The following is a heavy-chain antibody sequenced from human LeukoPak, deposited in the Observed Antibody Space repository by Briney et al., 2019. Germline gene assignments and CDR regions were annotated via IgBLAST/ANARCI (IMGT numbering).Heavy chain of an antibody. CDR2: IYTDWSST. J-gene: IGHJ6*03. CDR1: GFTFSNYW. CDR3: ARALYDFWSGYYIANYMDV. D-gene: IGHD3-3*01. Sequence: GGSLRLSCTASGFTFSNYWMHWVRQAPGKGLVWVSRIYTDWSSTSYADSVKRRLTISRDNAKNTLFLQMNSLRAEDTAVYYCARALYDFWSGYYIANYMDVWGKGTPVTVSS. V-gene: IGHV3-74*01.